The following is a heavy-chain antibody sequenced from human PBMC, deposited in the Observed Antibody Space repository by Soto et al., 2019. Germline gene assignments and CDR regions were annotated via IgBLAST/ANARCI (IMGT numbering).Heavy chain of an antibody. CDR3: ASRGPQWDYDEGDGAFDI. J-gene: IGHJ3*02. Sequence: QVQLQQWGAGLLKPSETLSLTCAVYGGSFSGYYWSWIRQPPGKGLEWIGEINHSGSTNYNPSLKSRVTISVDTSKNQFSLKLSSVTAADTAVYYCASRGPQWDYDEGDGAFDIWGQGTMVTVSS. CDR2: INHSGST. V-gene: IGHV4-34*01. CDR1: GGSFSGYY. D-gene: IGHD4-17*01.